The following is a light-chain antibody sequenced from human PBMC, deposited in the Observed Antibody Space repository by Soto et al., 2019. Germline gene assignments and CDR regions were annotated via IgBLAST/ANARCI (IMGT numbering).Light chain of an antibody. CDR3: AAWDDSLRGVM. V-gene: IGLV1-47*02. CDR1: TSNIGSNN. Sequence: QSALAQPPSVSGTPVQRLTISCSGGTSNIGSNNVYWYQQLPGAAPKLLIYTNDQRPSGVPERFSGSRSGTSASLAISDLRSEDEGDYFCAAWDDSLRGVMFCGGTKLTV. J-gene: IGLJ3*02. CDR2: TND.